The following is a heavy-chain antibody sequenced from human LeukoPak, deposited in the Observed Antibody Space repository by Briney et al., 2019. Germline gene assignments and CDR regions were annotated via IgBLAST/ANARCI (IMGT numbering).Heavy chain of an antibody. D-gene: IGHD2-21*02. CDR2: ICYDGSNV. CDR3: ARDQVDVWSLAYCGGDCYPDAFDI. V-gene: IGHV3-33*01. Sequence: GGSLRLSCAASGFTFSSYGMHWVRRAPGKGLEWVAVICYDGSNVYYADSVKGRFTISRDNSKNTLYLQMNSLRAEDTAVYYCARDQVDVWSLAYCGGDCYPDAFDIWGQGTMVTVSS. CDR1: GFTFSSYG. J-gene: IGHJ3*02.